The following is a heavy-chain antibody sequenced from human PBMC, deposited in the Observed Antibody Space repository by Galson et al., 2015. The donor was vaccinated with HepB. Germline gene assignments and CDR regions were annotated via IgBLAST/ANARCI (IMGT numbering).Heavy chain of an antibody. Sequence: SLRLSCAASGFTFRGYSMNWVRQAPGKGLEWVSSIDSTGDHTYYADSVKGRFTISRDNAKNSLDLQMDSLRAEDTAIYYCVRDRGGSGWSHDAFDIWGLGTMVTVSS. CDR3: VRDRGGSGWSHDAFDI. CDR2: IDSTGDHT. D-gene: IGHD6-19*01. V-gene: IGHV3-21*06. CDR1: GFTFRGYS. J-gene: IGHJ3*02.